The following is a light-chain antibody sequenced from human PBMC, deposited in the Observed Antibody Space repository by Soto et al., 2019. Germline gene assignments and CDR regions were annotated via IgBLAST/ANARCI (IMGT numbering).Light chain of an antibody. CDR3: QQYNSYSLT. CDR1: QSISSW. Sequence: DIQMTQSPSTLSASVGDRVTITCRASQSISSWLAWYQQKPGKAPKLVIYKASSLQSGVPSRFSGSASGTEFTLTITVLQPDDFATYYCQQYNSYSLTFGGGTKVVIK. CDR2: KAS. V-gene: IGKV1-5*03. J-gene: IGKJ4*01.